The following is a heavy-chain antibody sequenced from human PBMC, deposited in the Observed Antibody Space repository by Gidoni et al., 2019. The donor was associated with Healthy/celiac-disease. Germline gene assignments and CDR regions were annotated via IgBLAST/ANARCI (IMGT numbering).Heavy chain of an antibody. CDR3: AGSTLGIDWYFDL. V-gene: IGHV1-2*02. D-gene: IGHD7-27*01. CDR2: INPNSGGT. Sequence: QVQLVQSGAEVQKPGASVKVSCKASGYTFTGYYMHWVRQAPGQGLEWMGWINPNSGGTNEAQKFQGRVTRTRDTSISTAYMELSRLRSDDTAVYYCAGSTLGIDWYFDLWGRGTLVTVSS. CDR1: GYTFTGYY. J-gene: IGHJ2*01.